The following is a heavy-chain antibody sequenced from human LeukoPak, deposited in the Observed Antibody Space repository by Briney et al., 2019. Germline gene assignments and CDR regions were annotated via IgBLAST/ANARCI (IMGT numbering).Heavy chain of an antibody. Sequence: PSETLSLTCTVSGGSISSSSYYWGWIRQPPGKGLEWIGSIYYSGSTYYNPSLKSRVTISVDTSKNQFSLKLSSVTAADTAVYYCAASGGSSSWSQLAFDYWGKETLVTVPS. D-gene: IGHD6-13*01. V-gene: IGHV4-39*01. CDR2: IYYSGST. CDR3: AASGGSSSWSQLAFDY. J-gene: IGHJ4*02. CDR1: GGSISSSSYY.